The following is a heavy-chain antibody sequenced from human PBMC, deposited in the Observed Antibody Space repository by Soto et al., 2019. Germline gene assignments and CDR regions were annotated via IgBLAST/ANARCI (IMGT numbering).Heavy chain of an antibody. CDR1: GFTFSNYW. J-gene: IGHJ5*02. V-gene: IGHV3-74*01. D-gene: IGHD5-12*01. Sequence: EVQLVESGGGLVQPGGSLRLSCAASGFTFSNYWMHWVRQAPGKGLVWVSRINGDGSTTDYADSVKGRLTISRDNAKTTLYLQMNSLRAEDTAVYYCTRDAFRGYDTGGWFDPWGQGPLVTVSS. CDR3: TRDAFRGYDTGGWFDP. CDR2: INGDGSTT.